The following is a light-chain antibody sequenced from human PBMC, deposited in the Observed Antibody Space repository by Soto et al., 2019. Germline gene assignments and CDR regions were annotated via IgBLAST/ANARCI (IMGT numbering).Light chain of an antibody. CDR2: CAS. J-gene: IGKJ2*01. CDR1: QSISSE. Sequence: EIVMTQSPATLSVSPGESATLSCRASQSISSELTWYQQKPGQPPRLLIYCASTRATGVPARFTGSGSGSDFTLIISGLQSEDFAVYYCQQGHNWPLTFGQGTRLEI. CDR3: QQGHNWPLT. V-gene: IGKV3-15*01.